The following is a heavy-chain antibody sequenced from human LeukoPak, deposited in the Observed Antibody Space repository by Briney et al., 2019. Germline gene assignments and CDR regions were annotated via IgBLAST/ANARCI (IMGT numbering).Heavy chain of an antibody. CDR1: GFTFSSYA. V-gene: IGHV3-23*01. Sequence: PGGSLRLSCAASGFTFSSYAMTWVRQAPGKGLDWVSAISGSGGATYYADSVKGRFSISRDNSKNTLYLQMNSLRAEDTAVYYCAKLRYFDWLSPFDYWGQGTLVTVSS. CDR2: ISGSGGAT. J-gene: IGHJ4*02. CDR3: AKLRYFDWLSPFDY. D-gene: IGHD3-9*01.